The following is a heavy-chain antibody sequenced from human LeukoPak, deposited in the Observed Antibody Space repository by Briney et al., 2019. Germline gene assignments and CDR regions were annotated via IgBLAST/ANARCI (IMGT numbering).Heavy chain of an antibody. CDR2: INWNGGST. J-gene: IGHJ4*02. D-gene: IGHD3-22*01. CDR3: AKVAARYYYDSSGAVFDY. CDR1: GFTFDDYG. V-gene: IGHV3-20*04. Sequence: GGSLRLSCAASGFTFDDYGMSWVRQAPGKGLEWVSGINWNGGSTGYADSVKGRFTISRDNAKNSLYLQMNSLRAEDTALYYCAKVAARYYYDSSGAVFDYWGQGTLVTVSS.